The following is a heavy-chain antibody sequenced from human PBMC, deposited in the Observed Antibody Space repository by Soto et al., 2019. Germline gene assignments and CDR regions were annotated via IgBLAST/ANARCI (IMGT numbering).Heavy chain of an antibody. V-gene: IGHV3-23*01. J-gene: IGHJ2*01. CDR2: LDGAGGST. CDR3: AASLVQAESGIRWFSSVSAFLLNRSSDL. D-gene: IGHD3-10*01. Sequence: RGLEWVASLDGAGGSTYYAESVRGRFSISRDNSQNTLFLQMKRLTVDDTAIYYCAASLVQAESGIRWFSSVSAFLLNRSSDL.